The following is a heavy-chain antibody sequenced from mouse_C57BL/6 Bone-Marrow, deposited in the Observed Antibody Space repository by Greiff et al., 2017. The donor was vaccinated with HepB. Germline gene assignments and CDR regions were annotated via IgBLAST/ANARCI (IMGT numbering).Heavy chain of an antibody. D-gene: IGHD1-1*01. V-gene: IGHV1-80*01. J-gene: IGHJ2*01. CDR3: ARDYGSSSYYFDY. Sequence: VQLQQSGAELVKPGASVKISCKASGYAFSSYWMNWVKQRPGKGLEWIGQIYPGDGDTNYNGKFKGKATLTAAKSSSIAYMQLSSLTSEDSAVYFCARDYGSSSYYFDYWGQGTTLTVSS. CDR2: IYPGDGDT. CDR1: GYAFSSYW.